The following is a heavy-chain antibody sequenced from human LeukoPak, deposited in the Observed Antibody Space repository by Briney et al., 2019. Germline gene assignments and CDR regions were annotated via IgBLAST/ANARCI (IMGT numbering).Heavy chain of an antibody. CDR3: ASLYCSSTSCYLFH. CDR1: GGSISSYY. J-gene: IGHJ4*02. V-gene: IGHV4-59*08. D-gene: IGHD2-2*01. Sequence: PSETPSLTCTVSGGSISSYYWSWIRQTPGKGLEWIGYIYYSGSTNYNPSLKSRVNISVDTSKNQFSLKLSSVTAADTALYYCASLYCSSTSCYLFHWGQGTLVTVSS. CDR2: IYYSGST.